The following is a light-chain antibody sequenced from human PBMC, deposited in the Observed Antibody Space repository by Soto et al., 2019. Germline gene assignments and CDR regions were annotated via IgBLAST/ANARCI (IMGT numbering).Light chain of an antibody. CDR1: SSDVGTYNY. CDR3: SSYTTSSTLV. Sequence: QSVLTQPASVSGSPGQSITISCTGTSSDVGTYNYVSWYQLHPDKAPKLMIYGVSNRPSGVSTRFSGSNSDNTASLTISGVQADDEADYYCSSYTTSSTLVFGTGTKVTVL. CDR2: GVS. V-gene: IGLV2-14*01. J-gene: IGLJ1*01.